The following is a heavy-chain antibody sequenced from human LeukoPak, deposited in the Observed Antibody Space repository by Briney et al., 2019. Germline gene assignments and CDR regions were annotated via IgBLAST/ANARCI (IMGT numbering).Heavy chain of an antibody. CDR2: ISSSGTTI. J-gene: IGHJ4*02. D-gene: IGHD3-16*01. V-gene: IGHV3-48*03. CDR1: GFTISSYE. CDR3: ARYSYGYTAFDY. Sequence: GGSLRLSCAASGFTISSYEMNWVRQAPGRGLEGISYISSSGTTIYYADSVKGRLPISRDNAKNSLYLQMNSLRAEDTAVYYCARYSYGYTAFDYWGQGTPVTISS.